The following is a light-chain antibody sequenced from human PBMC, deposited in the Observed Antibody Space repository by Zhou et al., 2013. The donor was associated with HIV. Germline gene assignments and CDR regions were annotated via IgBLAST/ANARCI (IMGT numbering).Light chain of an antibody. CDR1: QSVSGK. CDR2: DTS. CDR3: QQRSDWWT. J-gene: IGKJ1*01. V-gene: IGKV3-11*01. Sequence: EIVMTQSPVTLSVSPGERATLSCRASQSVSGKLAWYQQRPGQAPRLLIYDTSNRATGIPARFSGSGAGTDFTLTISSLEPEDSAVYYCQQRSDWWTFGQGTKVEIK.